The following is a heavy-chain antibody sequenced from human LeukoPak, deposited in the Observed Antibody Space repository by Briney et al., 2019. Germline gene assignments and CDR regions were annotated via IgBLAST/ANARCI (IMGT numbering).Heavy chain of an antibody. CDR1: EYSFTTYW. Sequence: GESLKISCKGSEYSFTTYWISWVRQFPEKGQERMGIIYPGDSDTRYSPSFQGQVTISADKSISTAYLQWSSLKASDTAMYYCARPETPMYGGGFDYWGQGTLVTVSS. D-gene: IGHD4/OR15-4a*01. CDR2: IYPGDSDT. V-gene: IGHV5-51*01. CDR3: ARPETPMYGGGFDY. J-gene: IGHJ4*02.